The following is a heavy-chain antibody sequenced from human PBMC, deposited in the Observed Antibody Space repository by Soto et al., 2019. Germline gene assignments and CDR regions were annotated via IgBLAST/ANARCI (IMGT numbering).Heavy chain of an antibody. D-gene: IGHD3-10*01. V-gene: IGHV4-39*01. CDR3: ARPGLGARGGDFDY. CDR1: GGSINSSSYY. J-gene: IGHJ4*02. Sequence: SETLSLTCTVSGGSINSSSYYWGWIRQPPGKGLEWIGSIYYSGSTYYNPSLKSRVTISVDTSKNQFSLKLSSVTAADTAVYYCARPGLGARGGDFDYWGQGTLVTVSS. CDR2: IYYSGST.